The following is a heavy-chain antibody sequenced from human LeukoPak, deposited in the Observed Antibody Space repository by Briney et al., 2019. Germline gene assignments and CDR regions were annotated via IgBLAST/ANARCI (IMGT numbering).Heavy chain of an antibody. CDR3: AKRVTMVRGVLGGGMDV. D-gene: IGHD3-10*01. J-gene: IGHJ6*02. V-gene: IGHV3-23*01. CDR1: GFTFSSYA. Sequence: GGSLRLSCAASGFTFSSYAMTWVRQAPGRGLEWVSAISCSGDHTFYADPVQGRFTISRDNSRNTLYLQMNSLRVDDTAVYYCAKRVTMVRGVLGGGMDVWGQGTTVTVSS. CDR2: ISCSGDHT.